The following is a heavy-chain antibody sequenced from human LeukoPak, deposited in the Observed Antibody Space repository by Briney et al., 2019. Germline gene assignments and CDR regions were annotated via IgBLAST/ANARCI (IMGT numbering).Heavy chain of an antibody. V-gene: IGHV3-66*01. J-gene: IGHJ4*02. Sequence: GGSLRLSCAASGFTVSSNYMTWVRQVPGKGLEWVSVLFGSDSTYYADSVKGRFTISRDNAKNSLYLQMNSLRAEDTAVYYCAREAEVGVLEDWGQGTLVTVSS. D-gene: IGHD3-3*01. CDR3: AREAEVGVLED. CDR2: LFGSDST. CDR1: GFTVSSNY.